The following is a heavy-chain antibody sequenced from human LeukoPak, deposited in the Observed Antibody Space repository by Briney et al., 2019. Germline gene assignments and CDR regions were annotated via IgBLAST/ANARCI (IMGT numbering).Heavy chain of an antibody. CDR3: GTSQVGATLFIDY. Sequence: SETLSLTCTVSGGSISSDYWSWIRQPAGKGLEWIGRMYISGSTDHNPPLKSRVTMSLDTSKNQFSLKLTSVTAADTAVYYCGTSQVGATLFIDYWGQGTLVTVS. D-gene: IGHD1-26*01. V-gene: IGHV4-4*07. CDR1: GGSISSDY. J-gene: IGHJ4*02. CDR2: MYISGST.